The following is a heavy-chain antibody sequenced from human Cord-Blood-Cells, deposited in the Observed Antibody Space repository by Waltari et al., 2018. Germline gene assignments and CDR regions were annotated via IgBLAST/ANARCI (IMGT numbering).Heavy chain of an antibody. CDR1: GGSFSGYY. CDR2: INHSGSN. Sequence: QVQLQQWGAGLLKPSETLSLTCAVYGGSFSGYYWSWIRQPPGKGLEWIGEINHSGSNNYNPSLKSRVTISVDTSKNQFSRKLSSVTAADTAVYYCARRAYTWIQLSDAFDIWGQGTMVTVSS. CDR3: ARRAYTWIQLSDAFDI. D-gene: IGHD5-18*01. V-gene: IGHV4-34*01. J-gene: IGHJ3*02.